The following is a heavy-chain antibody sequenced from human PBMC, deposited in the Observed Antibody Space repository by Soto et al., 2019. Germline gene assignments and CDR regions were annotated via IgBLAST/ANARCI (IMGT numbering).Heavy chain of an antibody. D-gene: IGHD3-22*01. CDR1: GGTFSSYA. V-gene: IGHV1-69*01. Sequence: QVQLVQSGAEVKKPGSSVKVSCKASGGTFSSYAISWVRQAPGQGLEWMGGIIPIFGTANYAQKFQGRVTLTADESTSTAYMELSSLRYEDTAVYYCAREEITMIVVVITPGGMDVWGQGTTVTVSS. J-gene: IGHJ6*02. CDR3: AREEITMIVVVITPGGMDV. CDR2: IIPIFGTA.